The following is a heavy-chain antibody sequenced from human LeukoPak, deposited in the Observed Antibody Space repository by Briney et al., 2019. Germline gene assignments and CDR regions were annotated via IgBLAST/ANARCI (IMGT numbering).Heavy chain of an antibody. V-gene: IGHV4-34*01. CDR3: ARGRYGDYVGEDGFDI. D-gene: IGHD4-17*01. Sequence: SETLSLTCAVYGGSFSGYYWNWIRQPPGKGLEWIGEINHSGSTNYNPSLKRRVTISVDTSTNQFSLKLRSVTAADTAVYYRARGRYGDYVGEDGFDIWGQGTMVTVSS. J-gene: IGHJ3*02. CDR1: GGSFSGYY. CDR2: INHSGST.